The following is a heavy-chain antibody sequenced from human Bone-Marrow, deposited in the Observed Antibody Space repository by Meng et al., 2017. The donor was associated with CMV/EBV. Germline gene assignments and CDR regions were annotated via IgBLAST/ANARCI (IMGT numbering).Heavy chain of an antibody. CDR1: GDSVSSNSAA. D-gene: IGHD1-14*01. CDR3: ARVSLAGTSYYYGMDV. Sequence: LRLSCAISGDSVSSNSAAWNWIRQSPSRGLEWLGRTYYRSKWYNDYAVSVKSRITINPDTSKNQFSLQLNSVTPEDTAVYYCARVSLAGTSYYYGMDVWGQGTTVTGSS. CDR2: TYYRSKWYN. V-gene: IGHV6-1*01. J-gene: IGHJ6*01.